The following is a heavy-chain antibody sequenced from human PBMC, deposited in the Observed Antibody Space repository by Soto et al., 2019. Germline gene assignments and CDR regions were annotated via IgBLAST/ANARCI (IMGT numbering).Heavy chain of an antibody. V-gene: IGHV3-23*01. CDR3: GKSSNIAADGKVWLDS. CDR2: ISGSGSST. CDR1: GFTFSSYA. Sequence: PGGSLRLSCAASGFTFSSYAMSWVRQAPGKGLEWVSAISGSGSSTYYADSVKGRFNISRDNSKNTLYLQMNSLRAEDTAVYYCGKSSNIAADGKVWLDSWGQGTLVTVSS. D-gene: IGHD6-13*01. J-gene: IGHJ5*01.